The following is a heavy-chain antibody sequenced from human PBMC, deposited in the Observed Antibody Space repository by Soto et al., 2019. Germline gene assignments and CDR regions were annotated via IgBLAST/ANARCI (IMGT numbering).Heavy chain of an antibody. D-gene: IGHD2-15*01. V-gene: IGHV1-18*01. CDR2: IGAYNGNT. J-gene: IGHJ2*01. Sequence: QAQLVQSGAEVKKPGASVKVSCQAGGYTFADYGISWVRQAPGQGLEWMGWIGAYNGNTNYPQNLQDTVTMTTDTSTIKAYMELRSLRSDDTALYYCARCYCSVGSCYTCWHFDLWGRGTLLTVSS. CDR1: GYTFADYG. CDR3: ARCYCSVGSCYTCWHFDL.